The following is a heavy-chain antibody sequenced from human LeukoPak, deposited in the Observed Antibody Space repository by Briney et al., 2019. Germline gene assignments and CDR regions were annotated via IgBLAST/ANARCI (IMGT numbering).Heavy chain of an antibody. J-gene: IGHJ6*03. Sequence: SETLSLTCTVSGVSISNYYWVWIRQPPGKGLEWIGSIYRTGSTNYNPSLKSRVTISLDTSKNQFSLKVSSVTAADTAVYYCARGDCSSTICYSPMDVWGKGTTVTVSS. CDR3: ARGDCSSTICYSPMDV. CDR1: GVSISNYY. V-gene: IGHV4-38-2*02. CDR2: IYRTGST. D-gene: IGHD2-2*01.